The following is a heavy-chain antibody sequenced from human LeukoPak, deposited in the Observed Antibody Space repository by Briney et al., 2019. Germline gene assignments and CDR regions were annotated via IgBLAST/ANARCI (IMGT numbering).Heavy chain of an antibody. J-gene: IGHJ6*03. D-gene: IGHD6-13*01. Sequence: HPGGSLRLSCAASGFIFSSYGMHWVRQAPGKGLEWVAFIRYDGSNTYYADSVKGRFTISRDNPKNTMNLQMNSLRAEDTAVYYCARGIAAAGSRDYYYYYMDVWGKGTTVTVSS. V-gene: IGHV3-30*02. CDR3: ARGIAAAGSRDYYYYYMDV. CDR1: GFIFSSYG. CDR2: IRYDGSNT.